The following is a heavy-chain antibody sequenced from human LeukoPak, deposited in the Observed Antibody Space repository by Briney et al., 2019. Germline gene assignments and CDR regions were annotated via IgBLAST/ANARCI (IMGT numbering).Heavy chain of an antibody. Sequence: GGSLSLSCAASGLIVSSNYMSWVRQATGKALEWVAVIYGGGTTYYADSVKGRFTISRDNSKNTLYLQMNSLRAEDTAVYYCARDAAAQQLVHYFDYWGQGTLVIVSS. D-gene: IGHD6-13*01. CDR3: ARDAAAQQLVHYFDY. CDR2: IYGGGTT. V-gene: IGHV3-53*01. J-gene: IGHJ4*02. CDR1: GLIVSSNY.